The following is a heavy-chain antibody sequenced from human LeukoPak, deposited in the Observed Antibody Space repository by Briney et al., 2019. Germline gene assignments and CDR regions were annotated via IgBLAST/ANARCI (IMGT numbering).Heavy chain of an antibody. CDR1: SGSISSGDYY. V-gene: IGHV4-39*07. D-gene: IGHD3-10*01. J-gene: IGHJ4*02. CDR2: IYHSGST. Sequence: PSQTLSLTCTVSSGSISSGDYYWSWIRQPPGKGLEWIGSIYHSGSTYFNPSLKSRVTISVDTSKNQFSLNLTSVTVADTAVYYCARVFGSWYYFDYWGQGTLVTVSS. CDR3: ARVFGSWYYFDY.